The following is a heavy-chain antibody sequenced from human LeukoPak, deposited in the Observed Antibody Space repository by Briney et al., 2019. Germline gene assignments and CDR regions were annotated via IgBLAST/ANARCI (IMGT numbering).Heavy chain of an antibody. CDR3: AKGPYTDSSQWFQY. V-gene: IGHV3-23*01. D-gene: IGHD2-2*02. CDR2: LSNTGGTT. J-gene: IGHJ1*01. CDR1: GFSYSSYA. Sequence: WGSLRLSCAASGFSYSSYALSWVRQAPGKGLEWVSSLSNTGGTTYYADSVKGRFTISRDNSRNTLYLQMNSLRAEDTAVYFCAKGPYTDSSQWFQYWGQGTLFTVSS.